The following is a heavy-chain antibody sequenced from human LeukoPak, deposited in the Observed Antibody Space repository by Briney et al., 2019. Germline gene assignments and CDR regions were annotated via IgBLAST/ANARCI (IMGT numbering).Heavy chain of an antibody. CDR2: ISGSGGST. J-gene: IGHJ5*02. Sequence: GGSLRLSCAASGFTFSSYAMSWVRQAPGKGLEWVSAISGSGGSTYYADSVKGRFTTSRDNSKNTLYLQMNSLRAEDTAVYYCAKEKKLLWFGELAPSWFDPWGQGTLVTVSS. D-gene: IGHD3-10*01. V-gene: IGHV3-23*01. CDR1: GFTFSSYA. CDR3: AKEKKLLWFGELAPSWFDP.